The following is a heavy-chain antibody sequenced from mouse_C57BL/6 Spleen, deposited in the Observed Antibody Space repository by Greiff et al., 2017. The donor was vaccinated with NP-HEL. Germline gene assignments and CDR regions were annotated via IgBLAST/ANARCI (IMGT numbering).Heavy chain of an antibody. CDR3: TRQYYGSRYFDV. D-gene: IGHD1-1*01. V-gene: IGHV1-15*01. CDR1: GYTFTDDE. Sequence: QVQLQQSGAELVRPGASVTLSCKATGYTFTDDEMHWVKQTPVHGLEWIGAIDPETGGTDYNQKFKGKAILAADKSSSTAYMELRRLTSEDSAVCYCTRQYYGSRYFDVWGTGTTVTVSS. J-gene: IGHJ1*03. CDR2: IDPETGGT.